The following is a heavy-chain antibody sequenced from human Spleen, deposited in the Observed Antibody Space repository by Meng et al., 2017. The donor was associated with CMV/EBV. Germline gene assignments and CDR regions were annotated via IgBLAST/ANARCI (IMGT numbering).Heavy chain of an antibody. V-gene: IGHV3-15*01. Sequence: GGSLRLSCAASGFTFSNAWMSWVRQAPGKGLEWVGRIKSKTDGGTTDYAAPVKGRFTISRDDSKNTLYLQMNSLKTEDTAVYYCTTDLEYYDFWSGYYGRYFDYWGQGTLVTVSS. CDR3: TTDLEYYDFWSGYYGRYFDY. D-gene: IGHD3-3*01. CDR1: GFTFSNAW. J-gene: IGHJ4*02. CDR2: IKSKTDGGTT.